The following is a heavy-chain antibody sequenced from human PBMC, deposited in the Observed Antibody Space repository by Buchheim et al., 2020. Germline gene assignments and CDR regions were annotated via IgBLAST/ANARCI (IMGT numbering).Heavy chain of an antibody. Sequence: EVQLVESGGGLVQPGGSLRLSCAASGFTFSNYDMNWVRQAPGKGLEWVSYISSRSSPIYYADSVKGRFTVSRDNVKNFLYTQMNSLRDEDTAVYFCAKRIDVIAASVGLFDYWGQGTL. CDR1: GFTFSNYD. J-gene: IGHJ4*02. CDR3: AKRIDVIAASVGLFDY. D-gene: IGHD6-13*01. V-gene: IGHV3-48*02. CDR2: ISSRSSPI.